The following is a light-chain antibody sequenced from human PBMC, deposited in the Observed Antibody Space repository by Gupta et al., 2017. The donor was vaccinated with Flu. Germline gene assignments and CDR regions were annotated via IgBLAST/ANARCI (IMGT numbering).Light chain of an antibody. V-gene: IGLV2-23*01. CDR3: CSDATSRTYV. J-gene: IGLJ1*01. CDR1: SSNVGSDKL. CDR2: EGS. Sequence: SALTQPASVSGSPGQSITTSCTGTSSNVGSDKLVSWYQQQPGEAPKLMIYEGSKRPAGVTHRFSGSKSGNTASLTISGLKAADEADYYCCSDATSRTYVFGTGTRVTVL.